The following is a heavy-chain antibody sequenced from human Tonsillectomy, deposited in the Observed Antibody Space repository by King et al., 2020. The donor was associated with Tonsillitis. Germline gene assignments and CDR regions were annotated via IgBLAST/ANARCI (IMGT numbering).Heavy chain of an antibody. V-gene: IGHV1-69*01. Sequence: QLVQSGAEVRKPGSSVKVSCKASGGTFSSFGISWVRQAPGQGLEWMGGIIPIFDTTNYAQKFQGRVTITADESTRTAYMELSSLRPEDTAVYYCARDRFFDPDRNGYGMDVWGQGTTVTVSS. CDR2: IIPIFDTT. CDR1: GGTFSSFG. CDR3: ARDRFFDPDRNGYGMDV. J-gene: IGHJ6*02. D-gene: IGHD2-8*01.